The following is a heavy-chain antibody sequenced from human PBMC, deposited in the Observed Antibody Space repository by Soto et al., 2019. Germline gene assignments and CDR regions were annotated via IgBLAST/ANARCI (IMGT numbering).Heavy chain of an antibody. CDR1: GFSLSTSGVG. Sequence: QITLKESGPTLVKPTQTLTLTCTFSGFSLSTSGVGVGWIRQPPGKALEWLALIYWDDDKRYSPSLKSRLTITKDTSKNPVVLTMTDMDPVDTASYYCAHRPSYCSGGSCYWGFDYWGQGTLVTVSS. D-gene: IGHD2-15*01. V-gene: IGHV2-5*02. J-gene: IGHJ4*02. CDR2: IYWDDDK. CDR3: AHRPSYCSGGSCYWGFDY.